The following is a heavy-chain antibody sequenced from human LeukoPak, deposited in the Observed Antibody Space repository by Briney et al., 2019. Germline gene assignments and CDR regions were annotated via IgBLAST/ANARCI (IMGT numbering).Heavy chain of an antibody. CDR3: AKCGTKAWFDY. J-gene: IGHJ4*02. CDR2: IRSGGTTI. D-gene: IGHD2-8*01. V-gene: IGHV3-48*03. Sequence: PGGSLRLSCVASGFTFSNYDMHWVRQSPGEGLEWVSCIRSGGTTIFYADSVKGRFTISRDNAKNSLFLQMDSLRAEDTAVYYCAKCGTKAWFDYWGQGTLVTVSS. CDR1: GFTFSNYD.